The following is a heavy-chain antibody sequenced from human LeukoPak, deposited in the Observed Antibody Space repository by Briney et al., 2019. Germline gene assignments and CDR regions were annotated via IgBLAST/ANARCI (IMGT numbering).Heavy chain of an antibody. V-gene: IGHV3-23*01. D-gene: IGHD2-2*01. J-gene: IGHJ5*02. Sequence: GGSLRLSCAASGFTFSSYAMSWVRQAPGKGLEWVSAISGSGGSTYYADSVKGRFTISRDNSKNTLYLQMNSLRAEDTAVYYCAKDHDCSSTSCYGPEFDPWGQGTLVTVSS. CDR1: GFTFSSYA. CDR2: ISGSGGST. CDR3: AKDHDCSSTSCYGPEFDP.